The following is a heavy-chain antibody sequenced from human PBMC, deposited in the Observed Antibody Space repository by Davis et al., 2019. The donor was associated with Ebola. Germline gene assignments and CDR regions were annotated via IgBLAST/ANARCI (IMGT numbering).Heavy chain of an antibody. D-gene: IGHD6-13*01. Sequence: GGSLRLSCAASGFTFSSYSMNWVRQAPGKGMEWVAVISPDGSDKNYADSVKGRFTTSRDNAENSLFLQMSSLRAEDTAVYYCARVISVAAAGTADYWGQGTLATVSS. CDR1: GFTFSSYS. J-gene: IGHJ4*02. V-gene: IGHV3-30*03. CDR3: ARVISVAAAGTADY. CDR2: ISPDGSDK.